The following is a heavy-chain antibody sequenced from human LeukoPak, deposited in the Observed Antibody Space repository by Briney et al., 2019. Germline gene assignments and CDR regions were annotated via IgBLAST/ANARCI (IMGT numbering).Heavy chain of an antibody. V-gene: IGHV1-18*01. J-gene: IGHJ5*02. CDR1: GYTFTSYG. CDR3: ARGGELLFGVSEVESDP. CDR2: ISAYNGNT. Sequence: ASVKVSCKASGYTFTSYGISWVRQAPGQGLEWMGWISAYNGNTNYAQKLQGRVTMTTDTSTSTAYMELRSLRSDDTAVYYCARGGELLFGVSEVESDPWGQGTLVTVSS. D-gene: IGHD3-10*01.